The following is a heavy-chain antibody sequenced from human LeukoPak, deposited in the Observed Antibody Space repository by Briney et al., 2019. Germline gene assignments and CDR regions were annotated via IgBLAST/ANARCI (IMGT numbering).Heavy chain of an antibody. J-gene: IGHJ6*03. CDR3: ARRAPYYYDSSGYYYYYMDV. V-gene: IGHV4-4*09. D-gene: IGHD3-22*01. CDR1: GGSISSYY. Sequence: SETLSLTCTVSGGSISSYYWSWIRQPPGQGLEWIGYIYTSGSTNYNPSLKSRVTISVDTSKNQFSLKLSSVTAADTAVYYCARRAPYYYDSSGYYYYYMDVWGKGTTVTVSS. CDR2: IYTSGST.